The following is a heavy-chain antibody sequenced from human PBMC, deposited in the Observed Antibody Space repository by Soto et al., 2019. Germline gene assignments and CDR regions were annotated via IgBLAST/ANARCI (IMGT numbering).Heavy chain of an antibody. CDR1: GFTFSEYA. CDR3: ARRDRGCSGSPASYYFSGLDV. J-gene: IGHJ6*02. V-gene: IGHV3-23*01. D-gene: IGHD3-10*02. Sequence: EVKVLESGGDLVQPGGSLRLSCVASGFTFSEYAMTWVRQAPGKGLDWVSSVSANGDITYYADSVKGLFTISRDNSNNTTRLQMNSLRAEDTALYYCARRDRGCSGSPASYYFSGLDVWGQGTTVFVSS. CDR2: VSANGDIT.